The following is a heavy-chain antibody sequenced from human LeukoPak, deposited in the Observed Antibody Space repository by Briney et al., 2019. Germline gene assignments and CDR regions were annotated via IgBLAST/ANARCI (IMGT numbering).Heavy chain of an antibody. CDR2: INPNSGDT. J-gene: IGHJ4*02. V-gene: IGHV1-2*02. CDR1: GSTFTDYY. D-gene: IGHD1-7*01. Sequence: ASVKVSCKSSGSTFTDYYMHWVRHAPGQGLELMGWINPNSGDTDYAQEFRGRVTMTRDTSISTAYMELSNLRLDDTAVYYCARGYGLVGTLVDYWGEGTLVTVSS. CDR3: ARGYGLVGTLVDY.